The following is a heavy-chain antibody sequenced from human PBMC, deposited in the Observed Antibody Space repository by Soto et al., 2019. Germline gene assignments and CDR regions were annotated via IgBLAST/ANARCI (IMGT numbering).Heavy chain of an antibody. J-gene: IGHJ3*02. D-gene: IGHD3-10*01. CDR3: ALTMVRGVIGAFDI. Sequence: ASVKVSCKASGYTFTSYDINWVRQATGQGLEWMGWMNPNSGNTGYAQKFQGRVTMTRNTSISTAYMELSSLRSEDTAVYYCALTMVRGVIGAFDIWGQGTMVTVSS. CDR2: MNPNSGNT. CDR1: GYTFTSYD. V-gene: IGHV1-8*01.